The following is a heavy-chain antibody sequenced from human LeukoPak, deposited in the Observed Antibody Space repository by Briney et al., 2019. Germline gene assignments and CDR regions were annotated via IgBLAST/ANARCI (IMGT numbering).Heavy chain of an antibody. CDR2: ISYDGGNK. D-gene: IGHD6-19*01. CDR1: GFTFSSYG. V-gene: IGHV3-30*18. Sequence: AGSLRLSCAASGFTFSSYGMHWVRQAPGKGLEWVAVISYDGGNKYYADSVKGRFTISRDNSKNSLYLQMNSLRAEDTAVYYCAKSVAGNLNWFDPWGQGTLVTVSS. CDR3: AKSVAGNLNWFDP. J-gene: IGHJ5*02.